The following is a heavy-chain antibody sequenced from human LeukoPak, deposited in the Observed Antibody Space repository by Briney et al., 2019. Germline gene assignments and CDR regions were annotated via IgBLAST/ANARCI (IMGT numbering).Heavy chain of an antibody. V-gene: IGHV3-53*05. D-gene: IGHD1-1*01. Sequence: GGSLRLSCAASGFTVDSNYLSWVRQAPGKGLEWVSTIYTGGNTYYAASVKGRFTISRDNSRNTLYLQMNSLRAEDTAVYYCVKGLVQTTMSYSVDYWGQGALVTVSS. CDR3: VKGLVQTTMSYSVDY. CDR2: IYTGGNT. J-gene: IGHJ4*02. CDR1: GFTVDSNY.